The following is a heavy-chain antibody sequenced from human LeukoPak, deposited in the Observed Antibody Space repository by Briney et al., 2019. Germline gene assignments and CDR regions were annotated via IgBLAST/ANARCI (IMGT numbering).Heavy chain of an antibody. D-gene: IGHD5-18*01. CDR2: ISGSGGST. V-gene: IGHV3-23*01. J-gene: IGHJ4*02. CDR3: AKDTRGYSYGSDY. Sequence: PGGSLRLSCAASGFTFDDYGMSWVRQAPGKGLEWVSAISGSGGSTYYADSVKGRFTISRDNSKNTLYLQMNSLRAEDTAVYYCAKDTRGYSYGSDYWGQGTLVTVSS. CDR1: GFTFDDYG.